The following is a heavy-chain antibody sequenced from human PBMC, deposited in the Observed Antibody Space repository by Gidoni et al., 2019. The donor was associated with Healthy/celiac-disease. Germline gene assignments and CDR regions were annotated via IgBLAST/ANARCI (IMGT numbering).Heavy chain of an antibody. D-gene: IGHD3-16*01. CDR1: GFTFDDYA. Sequence: EVQLVESGGVVVQHGGSLRLSCAASGFTFDDYAVHWVRQAPGKGLEWVSLISWDGGSTYYADSVKGRFTISRDNSKNSLYLQMNSLRAEDTALYYCAKENRGGYFDYWGQRTLVTVSS. CDR2: ISWDGGST. V-gene: IGHV3-43D*03. J-gene: IGHJ4*02. CDR3: AKENRGGYFDY.